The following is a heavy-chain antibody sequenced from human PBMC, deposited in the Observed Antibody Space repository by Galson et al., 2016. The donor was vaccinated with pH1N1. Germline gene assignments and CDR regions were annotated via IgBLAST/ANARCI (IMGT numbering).Heavy chain of an antibody. CDR1: GFTFSSWH. J-gene: IGHJ3*01. V-gene: IGHV3-48*04. D-gene: IGHD4-23*01. Sequence: SLRLSCAASGFTFSSWHMDWVRQAPGEGLEWISFITYTSATIYYADSVKGRFTVYRDNAKNSLYLHMNSRRAEDTAVYYCARPGNYDGDRRGAFDLWGQGTMVTVSP. CDR3: ARPGNYDGDRRGAFDL. CDR2: ITYTSATI.